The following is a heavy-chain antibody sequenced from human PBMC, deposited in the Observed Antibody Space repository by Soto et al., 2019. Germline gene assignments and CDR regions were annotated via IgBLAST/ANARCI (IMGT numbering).Heavy chain of an antibody. CDR3: ARDRRKERRGAFDI. CDR2: IYYSGST. Sequence: ASETLSLTCTVSGGSISSYYWSWIRQPPGKGLEWIGYIYYSGSTNYNPSLKSRVTISVDTSKNQFSLKLSSVTAADTAVYYCARDRRKERRGAFDIWGQGTMVTVSS. D-gene: IGHD1-1*01. J-gene: IGHJ3*02. V-gene: IGHV4-59*01. CDR1: GGSISSYY.